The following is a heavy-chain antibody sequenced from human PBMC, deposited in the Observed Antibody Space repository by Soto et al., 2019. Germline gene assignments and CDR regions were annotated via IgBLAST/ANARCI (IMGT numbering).Heavy chain of an antibody. CDR2: IYYSGST. CDR3: ARAGMIVALGWFDP. D-gene: IGHD3-22*01. CDR1: GGSISSGGYY. J-gene: IGHJ5*02. V-gene: IGHV4-31*03. Sequence: QVQLQESGPGLVKPSQTLSLTCTVSGGSISSGGYYWSWIRQHPGKGLEWIGYIYYSGSTYYNPSLKRRVTIAVDTSNNQFSLKLSSVTAADTAVYYCARAGMIVALGWFDPWGQGTLVTVST.